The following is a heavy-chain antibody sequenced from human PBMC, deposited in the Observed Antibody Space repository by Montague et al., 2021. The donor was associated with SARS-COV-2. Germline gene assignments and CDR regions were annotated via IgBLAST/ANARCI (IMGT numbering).Heavy chain of an antibody. V-gene: IGHV3-30-3*01. CDR2: IADDGGIK. CDR1: GFDFSSYA. CDR3: AREVWKTYYVDY. Sequence: SLRLSCAASGFDFSSYAIHWVRRAPGKGLEWVADIADDGGIKHYGHSVKGRFTISRDNSRNTVYLQVNSLRPEDTALYQCAREVWKTYYVDYWGQGTLVTVSS. J-gene: IGHJ4*02. D-gene: IGHD1-1*01.